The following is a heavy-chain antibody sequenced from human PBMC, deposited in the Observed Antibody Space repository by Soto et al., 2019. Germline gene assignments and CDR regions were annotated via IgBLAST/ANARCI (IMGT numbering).Heavy chain of an antibody. CDR1: GGTFSSYT. J-gene: IGHJ6*02. CDR3: ARDRRTGGMDV. Sequence: ASVKVSCKASGGTFSSYTISWVRQAPGQGLEWMGRIIPILGTANYAQKFQGRVTITADESTSTAYMELSSLRSEDTAVYYCARDRRTGGMDVWGQGTTVTVSS. CDR2: IIPILGTA. V-gene: IGHV1-69*08.